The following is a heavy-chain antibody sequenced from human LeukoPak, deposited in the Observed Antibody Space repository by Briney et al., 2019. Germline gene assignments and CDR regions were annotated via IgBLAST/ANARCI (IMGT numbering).Heavy chain of an antibody. CDR1: GGSISSSSYY. CDR3: ARETGELPYYSDY. Sequence: SETLSLTCTVSGGSISSSSYYWGWIRQPPGKGLEWIGSIYYSGGTYYNPSLKSRVTISVDTSKNQFSLKLSSVTAADTAVYYCARETGELPYYSDYWGQGTLVTVSS. J-gene: IGHJ4*02. V-gene: IGHV4-39*07. D-gene: IGHD3-10*01. CDR2: IYYSGGT.